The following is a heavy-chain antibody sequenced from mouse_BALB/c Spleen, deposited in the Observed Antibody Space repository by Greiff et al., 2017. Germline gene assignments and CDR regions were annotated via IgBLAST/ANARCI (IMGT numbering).Heavy chain of an antibody. D-gene: IGHD1-1*02. CDR3: ARVWSRAMDY. Sequence: VKLMESGPGLVAPSQSLSITCTVSGFSLTSYGVHWVRQPPGKGLEWLGVIWAGGSTNYNSALMSRLSISKDNSKSQVFLKMNSLQTDDTAMYYCARVWSRAMDYWGQGTSVTVSS. V-gene: IGHV2-9*02. J-gene: IGHJ4*01. CDR1: GFSLTSYG. CDR2: IWAGGST.